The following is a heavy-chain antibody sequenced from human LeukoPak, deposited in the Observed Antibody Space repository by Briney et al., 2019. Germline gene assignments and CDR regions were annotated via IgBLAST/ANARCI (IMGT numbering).Heavy chain of an antibody. V-gene: IGHV1-46*01. CDR2: INPSGGST. Sequence: ASVKVSCKASGYTFTGYYMHWVRRAPGQGLEWTGIINPSGGSTSYAQKFQGRVTMTRDTSTSTVYMELSSLRSEDTAVYYCARVRVWSGSNRHTYYYYGMDVSGQGTTVTVSS. CDR1: GYTFTGYY. D-gene: IGHD3-3*01. CDR3: ARVRVWSGSNRHTYYYYGMDV. J-gene: IGHJ6*02.